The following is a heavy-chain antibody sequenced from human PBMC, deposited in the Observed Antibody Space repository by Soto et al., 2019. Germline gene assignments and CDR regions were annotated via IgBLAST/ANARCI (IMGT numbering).Heavy chain of an antibody. CDR2: ISAYNGNT. J-gene: IGHJ4*02. Sequence: GASVKVSCKASGYTFTSYGISWVRQAPGQGLEWMGWISAYNGNTNYAQKLQGRVTMTTDTSTSTAYMELRSLRSDDTAVYYCARDLSLSYSSSWYDYWGQGTLVTVSS. V-gene: IGHV1-18*04. D-gene: IGHD6-13*01. CDR3: ARDLSLSYSSSWYDY. CDR1: GYTFTSYG.